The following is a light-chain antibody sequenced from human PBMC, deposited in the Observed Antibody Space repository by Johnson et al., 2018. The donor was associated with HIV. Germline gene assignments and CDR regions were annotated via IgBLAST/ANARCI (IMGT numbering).Light chain of an antibody. CDR3: GTWDSSLSAYV. J-gene: IGLJ1*01. CDR1: SSNIGNNY. V-gene: IGLV1-51*02. Sequence: QSVLTQPPSVSAAPGQKVTISCSGSSSNIGNNYVSWYQQLPGTAPKLLIYENNKRPSGIPDRFSGSKSGTSATLGITGLQTGDEAEYYCGTWDSSLSAYVFRTGTKVTVL. CDR2: ENN.